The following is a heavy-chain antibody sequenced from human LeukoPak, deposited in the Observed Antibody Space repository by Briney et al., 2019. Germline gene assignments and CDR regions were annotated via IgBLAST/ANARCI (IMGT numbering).Heavy chain of an antibody. J-gene: IGHJ6*03. CDR3: ARDGPNYYDSSGYPQLYYYYMDV. CDR2: ISYGGSNK. V-gene: IGHV3-30*01. Sequence: GGSLRLSCAASGFTLSSYAMHGVRDAPGRGREWVAVISYGGSNKYYADSVKGRITISRDNSKNTLYLQMNSLRAEDTAVYYCARDGPNYYDSSGYPQLYYYYMDVWGKGTTVTVSS. CDR1: GFTLSSYA. D-gene: IGHD3-22*01.